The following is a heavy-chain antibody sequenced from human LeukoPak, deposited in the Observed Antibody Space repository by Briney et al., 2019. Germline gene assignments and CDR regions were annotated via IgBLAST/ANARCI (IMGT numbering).Heavy chain of an antibody. Sequence: GGSLRLSCAASGFTVSSNYMSWARQAPGKGLEWVSIIYSGGTTYYADSVKGRFTISRDNSKNTLYLQMNSLRAEDTAVYFCARAVRGYYFDYWGQGTLVTVSS. CDR2: IYSGGTT. CDR3: ARAVRGYYFDY. CDR1: GFTVSSNY. D-gene: IGHD3-22*01. J-gene: IGHJ4*02. V-gene: IGHV3-53*01.